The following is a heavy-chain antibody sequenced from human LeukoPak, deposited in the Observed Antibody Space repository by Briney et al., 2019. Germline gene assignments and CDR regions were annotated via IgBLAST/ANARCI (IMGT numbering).Heavy chain of an antibody. Sequence: PSQTLSLTCTVSGGSISSGDYYWSWIRQPPGKGLEWIGYIYYSGSTYYNPSLKSRVTISVDTSKNQFSLKLSFVTAADTAVYYCARFPADYYDSSGPFDYWGQGTLVTVSS. V-gene: IGHV4-30-4*01. CDR1: GGSISSGDYY. D-gene: IGHD3-22*01. CDR2: IYYSGST. J-gene: IGHJ4*02. CDR3: ARFPADYYDSSGPFDY.